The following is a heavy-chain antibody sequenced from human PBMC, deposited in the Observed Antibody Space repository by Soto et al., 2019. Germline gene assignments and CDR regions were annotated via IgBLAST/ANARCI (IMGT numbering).Heavy chain of an antibody. Sequence: GGSLRLSCAASGFTFSSYTMSWVRQAPGKGLEWVSAISGSGGSTYYADSVKGRFTISRDNSKNTLYLQMNSLRAEDTAVYYCAKSGSLWSNMDVWGKGTTVTVSS. CDR1: GFTFSSYT. D-gene: IGHD5-18*01. J-gene: IGHJ6*03. V-gene: IGHV3-23*01. CDR2: ISGSGGST. CDR3: AKSGSLWSNMDV.